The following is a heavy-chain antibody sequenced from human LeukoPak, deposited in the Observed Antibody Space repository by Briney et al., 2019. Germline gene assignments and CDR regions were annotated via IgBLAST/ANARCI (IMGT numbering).Heavy chain of an antibody. CDR2: IYWDDDK. D-gene: IGHD3-22*01. CDR1: GFSLSTSGVG. J-gene: IGHJ4*02. CDR3: ARTKATNYYDSSDYRDY. V-gene: IGHV2-5*02. Sequence: ESGPTLVKPTQTLTLTCTFSGFSLSTSGVGVGWIRQPPGKALEWLALIYWDDDKRYSPSLKSRLTITKDTSKNQVVLTMTNMDPVDTATYYCARTKATNYYDSSDYRDYWGQGTLVTVSS.